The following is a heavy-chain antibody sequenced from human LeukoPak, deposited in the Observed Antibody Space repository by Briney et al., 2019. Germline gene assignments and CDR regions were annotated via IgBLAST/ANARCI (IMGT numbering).Heavy chain of an antibody. CDR2: IYYSGST. CDR3: ARDLGTMVRGVMTDYYGMDV. Sequence: EASETLSLTCTVSGGSISSYYWSWIRQPPGKGLEWIGYIYYSGSTNYNPSLKSRVTISVDTSKNQFSLKLSSVTAADTAVYYCARDLGTMVRGVMTDYYGMDVWGQGTTVTVSS. V-gene: IGHV4-59*01. J-gene: IGHJ6*02. CDR1: GGSISSYY. D-gene: IGHD3-10*01.